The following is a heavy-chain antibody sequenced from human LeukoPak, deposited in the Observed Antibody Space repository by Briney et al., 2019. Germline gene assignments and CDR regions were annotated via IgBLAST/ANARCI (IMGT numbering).Heavy chain of an antibody. CDR2: IYATGTT. J-gene: IGHJ4*02. CDR1: GASISGSQ. CDR3: ARGRTRCNAGSCYSLDS. Sequence: SETLSLTCTVSGASISGSQWIWIRQSAEKGLEWIGRIYATGTTNYNPSLESRLTMSVDTSKTQFSLKVKSVTAADTAVYYCARGRTRCNAGSCYSLDSWGQGILVTVSS. V-gene: IGHV4-4*07. D-gene: IGHD2-2*01.